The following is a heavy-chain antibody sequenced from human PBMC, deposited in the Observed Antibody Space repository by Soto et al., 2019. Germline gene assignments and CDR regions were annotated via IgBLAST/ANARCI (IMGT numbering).Heavy chain of an antibody. CDR3: ARCRVSRAPHDS. CDR2: IIPLLGIT. V-gene: IGHV1-69*02. CDR1: GDTFRSFT. J-gene: IGHJ4*02. Sequence: QVQLVQSGAEVKKPGSSVKVSCKASGDTFRSFTFSWVRQAPGQGLDWMGRIIPLLGITNYARSFQGRVTITADESSSTAYMELSSLRSDDTAVYFCARCRVSRAPHDSWGQGTLVTVSS.